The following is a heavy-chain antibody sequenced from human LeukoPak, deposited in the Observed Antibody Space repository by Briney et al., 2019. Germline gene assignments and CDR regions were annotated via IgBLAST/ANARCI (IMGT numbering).Heavy chain of an antibody. V-gene: IGHV5-51*01. D-gene: IGHD2-2*01. J-gene: IGHJ3*02. CDR1: GYSFTTYW. CDR3: ARSCTSTSCYLTDAFDI. CDR2: IYPGDSDT. Sequence: GESLKISCKGSGYSFTTYWIGWVRQMPGKGLEWMGIIYPGDSDTKCSPSFQGQVTISADKSISTAYLQWSSLKASDTAMYYCARSCTSTSCYLTDAFDIWGQGTMVTVSS.